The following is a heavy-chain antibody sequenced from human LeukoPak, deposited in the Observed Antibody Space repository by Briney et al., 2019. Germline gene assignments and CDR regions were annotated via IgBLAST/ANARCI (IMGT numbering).Heavy chain of an antibody. V-gene: IGHV1-46*01. J-gene: IGHJ4*02. D-gene: IGHD5-24*01. CDR1: GYTFTSYY. CDR2: INPSGGST. Sequence: GASVKVSCKASGYTFTSYYMHWVRQAPGQGLEWMGIINPSGGSTSYAQKFQGRVTMTRDTSTSTVYMELSSLRSEDTAVYYCARDQINFREQSLQLNHFDYWGQGTLVTVSS. CDR3: ARDQINFREQSLQLNHFDY.